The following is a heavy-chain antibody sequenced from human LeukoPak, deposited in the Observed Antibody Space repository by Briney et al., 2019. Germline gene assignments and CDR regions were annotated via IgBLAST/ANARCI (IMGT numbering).Heavy chain of an antibody. Sequence: GSSVKVSCKASGYTFTSYDINWVRQATGQGLEWMGWMNPNRGNTHFAQRFQGRVTMTRDTSITTAYMELSSLRSEDTAVYYCARTGPNYYGSGSYLHYYYGMDVWGQGTTVTVSS. CDR2: MNPNRGNT. V-gene: IGHV1-8*02. J-gene: IGHJ6*02. CDR3: ARTGPNYYGSGSYLHYYYGMDV. D-gene: IGHD3-10*01. CDR1: GYTFTSYD.